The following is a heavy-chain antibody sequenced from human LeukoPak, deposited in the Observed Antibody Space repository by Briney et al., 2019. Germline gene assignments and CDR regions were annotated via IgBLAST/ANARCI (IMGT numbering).Heavy chain of an antibody. J-gene: IGHJ3*02. CDR1: GYTFTSYG. CDR3: ARDYYDSSGYYPEGAFDI. CDR2: ISAYNGNT. D-gene: IGHD3-22*01. V-gene: IGHV1-18*01. Sequence: ASVKVSCKASGYTFTSYGISWVRQAPGQGLEWMGWISAYNGNTNYAQKLQGRVTMTTDTSTSTAYMEPRSLRSDDTAVYYCARDYYDSSGYYPEGAFDIWGQGTMVTVSS.